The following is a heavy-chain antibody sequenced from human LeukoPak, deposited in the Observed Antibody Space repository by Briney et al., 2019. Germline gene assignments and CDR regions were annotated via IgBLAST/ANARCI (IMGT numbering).Heavy chain of an antibody. CDR2: ISGSGGST. CDR3: ANDRPIYGDYKRGYFDY. D-gene: IGHD4-17*01. V-gene: IGHV3-23*01. J-gene: IGHJ4*02. Sequence: GGSLRLSCAASGFTFSSYAMSWVRQAPGKGLEWVSAISGSGGSTYYADSVKGRFTISRDNSKNTLYLQMNSLRAEDTAVYYCANDRPIYGDYKRGYFDYWGQGTLVTVSS. CDR1: GFTFSSYA.